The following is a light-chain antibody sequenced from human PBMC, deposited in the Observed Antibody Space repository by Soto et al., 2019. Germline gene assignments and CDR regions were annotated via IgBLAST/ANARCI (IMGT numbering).Light chain of an antibody. CDR3: QQYNSYSRT. CDR2: KAS. V-gene: IGKV1-5*03. Sequence: DLQMTQSPSTLSASVGDRVTITCRASQSISSWLAWYQQKAGKAPKLLIYKASSLESGVPSRFSGSGSGTEFTLTISSLQPDDFATYYCQQYNSYSRTFGPGTKVEIK. J-gene: IGKJ1*01. CDR1: QSISSW.